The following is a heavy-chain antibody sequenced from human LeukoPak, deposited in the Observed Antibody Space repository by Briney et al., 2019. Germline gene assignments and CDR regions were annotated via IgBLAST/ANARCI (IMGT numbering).Heavy chain of an antibody. D-gene: IGHD6-19*01. Sequence: GGSLRLSCAASGFTFDDYGMSWVRQAPGKGLEWVSGINWNGGSTGYADSVKGRFTISRDNAKNSLYLQMNSLRAEDTALYYRARTGSIAVAGTPDYWGQGTLVTVSS. J-gene: IGHJ4*02. CDR1: GFTFDDYG. CDR2: INWNGGST. V-gene: IGHV3-20*04. CDR3: ARTGSIAVAGTPDY.